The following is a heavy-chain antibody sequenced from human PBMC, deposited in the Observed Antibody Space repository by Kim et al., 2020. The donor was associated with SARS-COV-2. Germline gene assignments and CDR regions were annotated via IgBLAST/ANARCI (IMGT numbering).Heavy chain of an antibody. D-gene: IGHD3-3*01. CDR1: GGSISSGGYY. Sequence: SETLSLTCTVSGGSISSGGYYWSWIRQHPGKGLEWIGYIYYSGSTYYNPSLKSRVTISVDTSKNQFSLKLSSVTAADMAVYYCARAQGRTIFGVVIIVNAFDIWGQGTMVTVSS. CDR3: ARAQGRTIFGVVIIVNAFDI. J-gene: IGHJ3*02. CDR2: IYYSGST. V-gene: IGHV4-31*03.